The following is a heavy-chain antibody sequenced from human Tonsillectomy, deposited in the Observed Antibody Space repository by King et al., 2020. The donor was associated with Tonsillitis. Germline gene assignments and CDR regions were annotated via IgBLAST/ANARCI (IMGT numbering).Heavy chain of an antibody. CDR2: ISGSGGST. CDR3: AKDRYNWNYYGMDV. V-gene: IGHV3-23*04. CDR1: GLTFSSYA. J-gene: IGHJ6*02. Sequence: EVQLVESGGGLVQPGGSLRLSCAASGLTFSSYAMSGVRQAPGEGLEWVSAISGSGGSTYYPDSVKGRFTISRDNSKNTLYLQMNSLRAEDTAVYYCAKDRYNWNYYGMDVWGQGTTVTVSS. D-gene: IGHD1-20*01.